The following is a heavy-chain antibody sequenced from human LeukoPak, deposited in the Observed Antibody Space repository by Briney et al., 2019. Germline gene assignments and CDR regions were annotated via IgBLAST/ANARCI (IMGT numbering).Heavy chain of an antibody. Sequence: GGSLRLSCEASGFTFSGYSMNWVRQAPGKGLEWVSGISPSGDITYYADSVMGRFSISRDNPKSTVSLQMSSLRAEDTALYYCVRDLHWGGFDVWGQGTMVTVSS. CDR2: ISPSGDIT. CDR1: GFTFSGYS. CDR3: VRDLHWGGFDV. D-gene: IGHD7-27*01. V-gene: IGHV3-23*01. J-gene: IGHJ3*01.